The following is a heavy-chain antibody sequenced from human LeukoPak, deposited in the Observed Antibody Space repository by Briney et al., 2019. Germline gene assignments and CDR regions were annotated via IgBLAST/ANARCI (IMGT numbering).Heavy chain of an antibody. CDR3: AKDQYGGNPQYYFDY. D-gene: IGHD4-23*01. V-gene: IGHV3-23*01. CDR1: GFTFSSYA. Sequence: GGSLRLSCAASGFTFSSYAMSWVRQAPGKGLDWVSAISGSGGNTYYADSVKGRFTISRDNSKNTLYLQMNSLRAEDAAVYYCAKDQYGGNPQYYFDYWGQGTLVTVSS. CDR2: ISGSGGNT. J-gene: IGHJ4*02.